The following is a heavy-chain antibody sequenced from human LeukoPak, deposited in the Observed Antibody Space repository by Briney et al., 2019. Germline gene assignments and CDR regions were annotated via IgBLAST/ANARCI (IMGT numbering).Heavy chain of an antibody. CDR3: AKNGGGSPNWFDT. CDR1: GGSITNYY. CDR2: VHYSGIT. Sequence: SETLSLTCTVSGGSITNYYWTWIRQPPGERLEWIGLVHYSGITDYNPSLKSRLTISVDTSKNQFSLKLSSVSAADTAVYYCAKNGGGSPNWFDTWGQGTLVTVSS. J-gene: IGHJ5*02. V-gene: IGHV4-59*01. D-gene: IGHD1-26*01.